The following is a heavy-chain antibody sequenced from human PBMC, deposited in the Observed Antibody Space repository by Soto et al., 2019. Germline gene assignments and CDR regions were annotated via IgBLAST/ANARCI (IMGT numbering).Heavy chain of an antibody. CDR2: IRPHSGDT. V-gene: IGHV1-18*01. J-gene: IGHJ4*02. CDR1: GYTFTTIR. CDR3: SRDRSGCYDF. D-gene: IGHD6-19*01. Sequence: QVQLVQSAAEVGKPGASVKVSCKASGYTFTTIRLIWVRQAPGQGLEWMGWIRPHSGDTQYAQKFQGRVTMTADTSATTAYMEVRSLRPGDTAVFYCSRDRSGCYDFWGQGTLVTVSS.